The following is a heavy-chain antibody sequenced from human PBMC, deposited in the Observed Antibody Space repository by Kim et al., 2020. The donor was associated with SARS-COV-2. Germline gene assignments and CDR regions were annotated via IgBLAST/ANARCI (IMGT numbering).Heavy chain of an antibody. V-gene: IGHV3-30*01. J-gene: IGHJ4*02. D-gene: IGHD3-10*01. Sequence: SVKGRVTSSRDTSKNTVSLQMNSLRAEDTAVYYCARDSTWYGSGMKGFDYWGQGTLFTVSS. CDR3: ARDSTWYGSGMKGFDY.